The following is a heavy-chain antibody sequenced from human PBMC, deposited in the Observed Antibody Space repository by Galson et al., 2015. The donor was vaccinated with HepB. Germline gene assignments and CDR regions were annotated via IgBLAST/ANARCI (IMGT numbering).Heavy chain of an antibody. J-gene: IGHJ6*02. D-gene: IGHD3-10*01. CDR2: ITPGGGST. CDR1: GFTFSNFA. Sequence: SLRLSCAASGFTFSNFAMSWVRQAPGKGLEWVSGITPGGGSTYYADSVKGRFTISSDISRTTLYLQMNSLRAEDTAVYYCAKNGSGIYDNGAPGGGGEPSGMDVWGQGTTVTVSS. V-gene: IGHV3-23*01. CDR3: AKNGSGIYDNGAPGGGGEPSGMDV.